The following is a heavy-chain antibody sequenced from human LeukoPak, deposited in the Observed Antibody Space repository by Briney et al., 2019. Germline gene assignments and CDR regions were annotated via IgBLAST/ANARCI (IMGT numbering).Heavy chain of an antibody. CDR3: ARDYGSYWGAIDY. D-gene: IGHD1-26*01. J-gene: IGHJ4*02. CDR2: NSSSSSYI. V-gene: IGHV3-21*01. Sequence: GGSLRLSCAASGFTFGSYSMNWVRQAPGKGLEWVSSNSSSSSYIYYADSVKGRFTIFRDNAKNSLYLQMNSLRAEDTAVYYCARDYGSYWGAIDYWGQGTLVTVSS. CDR1: GFTFGSYS.